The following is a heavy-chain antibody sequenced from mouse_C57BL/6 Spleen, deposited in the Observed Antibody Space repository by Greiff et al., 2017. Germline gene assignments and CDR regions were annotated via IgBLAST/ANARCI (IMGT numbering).Heavy chain of an antibody. D-gene: IGHD4-1*01. J-gene: IGHJ2*01. CDR3: AKDLGPYFDY. CDR1: GYTFTDYN. CDR2: INPNNGGT. Sequence: EVKLLESGPELVKPGASVKMSCKASGYTFTDYNMHWVKQSHGKSLEWIGYINPNNGGTSYNQKFKGKATLTVNKSSSTAYMELRSLTSEDSAVYYCAKDLGPYFDYWGQGTTLTVSS. V-gene: IGHV1-22*01.